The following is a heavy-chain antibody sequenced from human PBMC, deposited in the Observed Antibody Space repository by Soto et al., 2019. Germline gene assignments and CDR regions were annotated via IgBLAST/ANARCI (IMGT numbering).Heavy chain of an antibody. CDR3: ARDDPPYLRIAAAGTYYYYGMDV. CDR1: GGTFSSCA. J-gene: IGHJ6*02. V-gene: IGHV1-69*13. Sequence: ASVKVSCKASGGTFSSCAISCVRQAPGQGLAWMGGIIPIFGTANYAQKFQGRVTITADESTSTAYMELSSLRSEDTAVYYCARDDPPYLRIAAAGTYYYYGMDVWGQGTTVTVSS. CDR2: IIPIFGTA. D-gene: IGHD6-13*01.